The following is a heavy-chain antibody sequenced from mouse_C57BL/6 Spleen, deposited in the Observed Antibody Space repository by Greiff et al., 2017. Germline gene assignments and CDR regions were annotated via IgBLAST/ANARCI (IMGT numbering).Heavy chain of an antibody. Sequence: VQLQESGAELVRPGASVKLSCKASGYTFTDYYINWVKQRPGQGLEWIARIYPGSGNTYYNEKLTGKATLTAEKSSSHAYMQLSSLTSEDSAVYFCARSYYDYDKEFFDYWGQGTTLTVSS. D-gene: IGHD2-4*01. V-gene: IGHV1-76*01. J-gene: IGHJ2*01. CDR2: IYPGSGNT. CDR3: ARSYYDYDKEFFDY. CDR1: GYTFTDYY.